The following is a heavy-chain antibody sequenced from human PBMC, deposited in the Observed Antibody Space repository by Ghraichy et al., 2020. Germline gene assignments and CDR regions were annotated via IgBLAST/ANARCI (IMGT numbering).Heavy chain of an antibody. D-gene: IGHD1-7*01. CDR3: AMELVNGTAVYNNGMDV. CDR1: GFSVSSNY. CDR2: IYIGGGT. V-gene: IGHV3-53*05. Sequence: GGSLRLSCTASGFSVSSNYMNWVRQGPGKGLEWVSVIYIGGGTYYTDSVKGRFTFSRDNSKNTVHLQMNSLRVEDTAEYYCAMELVNGTAVYNNGMDVWGQGTSVTVSS. J-gene: IGHJ6*02.